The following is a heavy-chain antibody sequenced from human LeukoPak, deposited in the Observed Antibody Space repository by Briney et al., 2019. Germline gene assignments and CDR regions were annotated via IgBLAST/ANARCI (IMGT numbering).Heavy chain of an antibody. J-gene: IGHJ4*02. V-gene: IGHV1-2*02. CDR2: INPNSGGT. CDR3: ARDPYFDFLTGYSDF. D-gene: IGHD3-9*01. Sequence: ASVKVSCKASGYTFTGYYMHWVRQAPGQGLEWLGWINPNSGGTNCAQKFQGRVTMTRDTSISTAYMELSRLRSDDTAVYYCARDPYFDFLTGYSDFWGQGTLVTVSS. CDR1: GYTFTGYY.